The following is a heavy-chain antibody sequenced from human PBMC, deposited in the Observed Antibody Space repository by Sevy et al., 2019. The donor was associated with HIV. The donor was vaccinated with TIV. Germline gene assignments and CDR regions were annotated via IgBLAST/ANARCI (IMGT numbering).Heavy chain of an antibody. CDR2: IYSGGRT. J-gene: IGHJ3*02. CDR1: GLTVSSSD. Sequence: GGSLRLSCAASGLTVSSSDMSWVRQAPGKGLECVSVIYSGGRTYYVDSVKGRFTISRDNSKDTLYLQMNSLKADDTAVYYCARDLIRNAFDIWGQGTMVTVSS. V-gene: IGHV3-66*01. CDR3: ARDLIRNAFDI. D-gene: IGHD3-16*01.